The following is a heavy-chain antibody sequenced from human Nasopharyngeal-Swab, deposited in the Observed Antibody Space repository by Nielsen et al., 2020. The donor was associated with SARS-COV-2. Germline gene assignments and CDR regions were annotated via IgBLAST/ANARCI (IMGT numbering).Heavy chain of an antibody. CDR3: ARDHRRSYYSDYYYGMDV. CDR2: IYSGGST. Sequence: GESLKISCAASGFTVSSNYMSWVRQAPGKGLEWVSVIYSGGSTYYADSVKGRFTISRDNSKNTLYLQMNSLRAEDTAVYYCARDHRRSYYSDYYYGMDVWGQGTTVTVSS. V-gene: IGHV3-53*01. D-gene: IGHD1-26*01. CDR1: GFTVSSNY. J-gene: IGHJ6*02.